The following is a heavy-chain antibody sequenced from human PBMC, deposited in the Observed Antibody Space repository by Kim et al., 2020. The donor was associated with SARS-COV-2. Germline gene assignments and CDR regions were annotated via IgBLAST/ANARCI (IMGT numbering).Heavy chain of an antibody. J-gene: IGHJ5*02. Sequence: GGSLRLSWAASGFTFSSYAMSWVRQAPGKGLEWVSVIYSGGSSTYYADSVKGRFTISRDNSKNTLYLQMNSLRAEDTAVYYCAKFITMTRWFDPWGQGTL. V-gene: IGHV3-23*03. CDR3: AKFITMTRWFDP. D-gene: IGHD3-22*01. CDR2: IYSGGSST. CDR1: GFTFSSYA.